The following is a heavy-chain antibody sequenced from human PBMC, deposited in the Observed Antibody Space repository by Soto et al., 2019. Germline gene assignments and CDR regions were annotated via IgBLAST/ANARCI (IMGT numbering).Heavy chain of an antibody. CDR2: INHSGST. J-gene: IGHJ6*02. D-gene: IGHD3-10*01. CDR1: GGSFSGYY. V-gene: IGHV4-34*01. CDR3: ARVTSRGVTMVRGGSGPYYYGMDV. Sequence: SETLSLTCAVYGGSFSGYYWSWIRQPPGKGLEWIGEINHSGSTNYNPSLKSRVTISVDTSKNQFSLKLSSVTAADTAVYYCARVTSRGVTMVRGGSGPYYYGMDVWGQGTTVTVS.